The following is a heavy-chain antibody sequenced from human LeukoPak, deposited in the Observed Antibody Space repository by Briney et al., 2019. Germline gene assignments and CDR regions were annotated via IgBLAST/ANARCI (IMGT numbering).Heavy chain of an antibody. CDR3: ARGVRWLQLSYFDY. Sequence: PSQTLSLTCPVSSGSISSGVYYWSWIRQHPGKGLECIRYIYYSGSTYYNPSLKSRVTISVDTSKNQFSLKLSSVTAADTAVYYCARGVRWLQLSYFDYWGQGTLVTVSS. J-gene: IGHJ4*02. V-gene: IGHV4-31*03. D-gene: IGHD5-24*01. CDR2: IYYSGST. CDR1: SGSISSGVYY.